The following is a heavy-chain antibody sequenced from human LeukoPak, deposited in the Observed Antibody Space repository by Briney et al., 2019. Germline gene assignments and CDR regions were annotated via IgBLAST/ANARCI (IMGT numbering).Heavy chain of an antibody. J-gene: IGHJ6*02. D-gene: IGHD4-23*01. CDR1: GFTFSDYY. CDR2: ISSSGSTI. CDR3: ARDRRLTVARYYYYGMDV. Sequence: GGSLRLSCAASGFTFSDYYMSWIRQAPGKGLKWVSYISSSGSTIYYADSVKGRFTISRVNAKNSLYLQMNSLRAEDTAVYYCARDRRLTVARYYYYGMDVWGQGTTVTVSS. V-gene: IGHV3-11*01.